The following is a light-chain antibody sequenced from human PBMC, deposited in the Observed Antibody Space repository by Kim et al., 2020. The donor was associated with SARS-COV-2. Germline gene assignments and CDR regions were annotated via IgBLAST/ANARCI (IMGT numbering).Light chain of an antibody. Sequence: GQKGTVSGSGSSYNIGNNYVSWYQQLPGTAPKLLSYDNNKRPSGIPDRFSGSKSGTSATLGITGLQTGDEADYYCGTWDSSLSAVVFGGGTQLTVL. CDR3: GTWDSSLSAVV. CDR2: DNN. J-gene: IGLJ2*01. CDR1: SYNIGNNY. V-gene: IGLV1-51*01.